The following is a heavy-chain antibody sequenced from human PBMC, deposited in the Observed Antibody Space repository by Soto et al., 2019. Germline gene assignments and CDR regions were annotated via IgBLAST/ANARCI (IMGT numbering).Heavy chain of an antibody. D-gene: IGHD3-9*01. J-gene: IGHJ5*02. Sequence: EVQLVESGGGLVQPGGSLRLSCAVSGFTFSSYWMGWVRQAPGKGLEWVANIKQDGSATFYVDSVKGRFTISRDNAKKSLFLQMNSLRVEDTAVFFWASLLTGYARDLGGQGPLVSVSS. CDR1: GFTFSSYW. V-gene: IGHV3-7*03. CDR3: ASLLTGYARDL. CDR2: IKQDGSAT.